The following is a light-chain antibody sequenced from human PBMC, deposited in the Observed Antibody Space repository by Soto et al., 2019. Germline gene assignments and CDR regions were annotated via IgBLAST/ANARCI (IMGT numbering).Light chain of an antibody. CDR1: QSVGNN. CDR3: QQYYNWPPYT. V-gene: IGKV3-15*01. CDR2: GAS. J-gene: IGKJ2*01. Sequence: EIVMTQSPATLSVSPGERATLSCRASQSVGNNLAWYQQKPGQAPRLLIHGASIRATGVPARFTGSGSGTDFTLTISGLQSDDFAVYYCQQYYNWPPYTFGQGTKLQIE.